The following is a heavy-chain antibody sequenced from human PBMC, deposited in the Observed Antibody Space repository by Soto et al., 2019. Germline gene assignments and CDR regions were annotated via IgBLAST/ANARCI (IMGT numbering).Heavy chain of an antibody. CDR3: ARDPGRSYGPD. CDR2: IYSGGST. J-gene: IGHJ4*02. V-gene: IGHV3-66*01. D-gene: IGHD1-26*01. CDR1: GFTVSSNY. Sequence: EVQLVESGGGLVQPGGSLRLSCAASGFTVSSNYMSWVRQAPGKGLEWVPVIYSGGSTYYADSVKGRFTISRDNSKNTLYLQMNSLRAEDTAVYYCARDPGRSYGPDWGQGTLVTVSS.